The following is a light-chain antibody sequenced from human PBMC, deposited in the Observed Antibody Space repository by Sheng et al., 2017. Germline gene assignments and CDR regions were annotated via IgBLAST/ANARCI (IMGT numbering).Light chain of an antibody. V-gene: IGLV1-40*01. J-gene: IGLJ1*01. CDR3: QSYDSSLTGYV. CDR1: SSNIGTTYD. CDR2: GNT. Sequence: QPVLTQPPSVSGAPGQRVTISCTGTSSNIGTTYDVHWYQQVPGTAPKLLVYGNTNRPSGVPDRFSGSRSGTSASLAITGLQPEDEAYYYCQSYDSSLTGYVFGTGTKVTVL.